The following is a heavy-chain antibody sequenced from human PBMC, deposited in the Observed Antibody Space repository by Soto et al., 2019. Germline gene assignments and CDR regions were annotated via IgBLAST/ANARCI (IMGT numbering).Heavy chain of an antibody. CDR1: GGSISSGGYY. D-gene: IGHD3-3*01. CDR3: ASGVVTPPGAFGY. V-gene: IGHV4-31*03. CDR2: IYYSGST. J-gene: IGHJ4*02. Sequence: SETLSLTCTVSGGSISSGGYYWSWIRQHPGKGLEWIGYIYYSGSTYYNPSLKSRVTISVDTSKNQFSLKLSSVTAADTAVYYCASGVVTPPGAFGYWGQGTLVTVSS.